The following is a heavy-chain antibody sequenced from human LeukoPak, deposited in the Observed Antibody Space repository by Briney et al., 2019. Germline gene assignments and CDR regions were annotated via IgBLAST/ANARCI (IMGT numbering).Heavy chain of an antibody. CDR3: ARGRGYYYDSSGATHFDY. CDR2: IYYSGST. CDR1: GGSISSYY. Sequence: SETLCLTCTVSGGSISSYYWSWIRQPPGKGLEWIGYIYYSGSTNYNPSLKSRVTISVDTSKNQFSLKLSSVTAADTAVYYCARGRGYYYDSSGATHFDYWGQGTLVTVSS. J-gene: IGHJ4*02. D-gene: IGHD3-22*01. V-gene: IGHV4-59*01.